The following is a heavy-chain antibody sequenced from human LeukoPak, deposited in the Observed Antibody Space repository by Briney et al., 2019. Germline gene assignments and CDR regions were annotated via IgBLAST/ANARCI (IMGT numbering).Heavy chain of an antibody. J-gene: IGHJ5*01. CDR1: GYNFNNYW. Sequence: GESLKISCKASGYNFNNYWIDWVRHMPGRGLEWMGIIYPGDSDTRYSPSSQGQVTFPADKSISTVYLHWSSLKASDTAMYYCARQPYVGFGEPRGWIDSWGQGTLVIVSS. V-gene: IGHV5-51*01. D-gene: IGHD3-10*01. CDR2: IYPGDSDT. CDR3: ARQPYVGFGEPRGWIDS.